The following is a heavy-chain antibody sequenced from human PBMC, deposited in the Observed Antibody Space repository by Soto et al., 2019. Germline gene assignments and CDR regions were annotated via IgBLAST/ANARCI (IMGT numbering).Heavy chain of an antibody. V-gene: IGHV3-23*01. D-gene: IGHD3-10*01. CDR2: ISGGGDTT. Sequence: EVQLLESGGGLVQPGGSLRLSCAASGFTFNNYAMSWVRQAPGKGLEWVSAISGGGDTTSYADSVKGRFTVSRDCSKNTLYVQMNSLRAEDTAVYYCAKGRGGSGSLTPRVDFWGQGTLVTVSS. CDR1: GFTFNNYA. CDR3: AKGRGGSGSLTPRVDF. J-gene: IGHJ4*02.